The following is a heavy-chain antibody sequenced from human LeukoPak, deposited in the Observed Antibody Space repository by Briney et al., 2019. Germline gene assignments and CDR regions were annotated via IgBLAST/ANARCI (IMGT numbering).Heavy chain of an antibody. J-gene: IGHJ4*02. CDR1: GFTFSSYA. Sequence: GGSLRLSCAASGFTFSSYAMSWVRQAPGKGLEWVSAISGSGGSTYYADSVKGRFTISRDNSKNKLYLQMNSLRAEDTAVYYCAKDYVGMVAANSGVDYWGQGTLVTVSS. CDR3: AKDYVGMVAANSGVDY. V-gene: IGHV3-23*01. CDR2: ISGSGGST. D-gene: IGHD2-15*01.